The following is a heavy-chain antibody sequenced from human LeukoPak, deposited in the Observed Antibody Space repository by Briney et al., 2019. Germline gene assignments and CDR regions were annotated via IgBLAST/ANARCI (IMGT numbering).Heavy chain of an antibody. V-gene: IGHV3-11*04. CDR2: ISNSGNTI. CDR1: GFTFSDYY. Sequence: GGSLRLSCAASGFTFSDYYMSWIRQAPGKGPEWVSYISNSGNTIYYADSVKGRFTISRDNAKNSLYLQMNSLRAEDTAVYYCSAGEGYYDSSDYYSAWAFNVWGQGTMVTVSS. D-gene: IGHD3-22*01. CDR3: SAGEGYYDSSDYYSAWAFNV. J-gene: IGHJ3*01.